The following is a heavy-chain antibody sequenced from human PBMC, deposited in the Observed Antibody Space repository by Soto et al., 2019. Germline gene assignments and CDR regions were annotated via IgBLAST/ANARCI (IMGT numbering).Heavy chain of an antibody. V-gene: IGHV4-39*01. Sequence: PSETLSLTCTVSGGSISSSTFYWGWIRQPPGKGLEWIGSVYYDGTTYYNPSLRSRVTISVDTSKNQFSLKMSPVTAADTAAYYCAYFDWLPYWGQGTLVTVSS. CDR3: AYFDWLPY. D-gene: IGHD3-9*01. J-gene: IGHJ4*02. CDR2: VYYDGTT. CDR1: GGSISSSTFY.